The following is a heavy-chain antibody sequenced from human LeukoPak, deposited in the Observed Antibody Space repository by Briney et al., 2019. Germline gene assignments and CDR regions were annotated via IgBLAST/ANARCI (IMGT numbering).Heavy chain of an antibody. CDR1: GGTFSSYA. CDR3: ARVHCSSTSCWPPAFDY. J-gene: IGHJ4*02. Sequence: ASVKVSCKASGGTFSSYAISWVRQAPGQGLEWMGGIIPIFGTANYVQKFQGRVTITTDESTSTAYMELSSLRSEDTAVYYCARVHCSSTSCWPPAFDYWGQGTRVTVSS. V-gene: IGHV1-69*05. D-gene: IGHD2-2*01. CDR2: IIPIFGTA.